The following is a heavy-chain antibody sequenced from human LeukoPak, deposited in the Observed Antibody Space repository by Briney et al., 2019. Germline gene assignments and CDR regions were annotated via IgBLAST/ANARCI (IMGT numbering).Heavy chain of an antibody. CDR3: ARDGGLLRFLEWKRTFARYGMDV. D-gene: IGHD3-3*01. Sequence: ASVKVSCKASGYTFTSYYMHWVRQAPGQGLEWMGRIIPILGIANYAQKFQGRVTITADKSTSTAYMELSSLRSEDTAVYYCARDGGLLRFLEWKRTFARYGMDVWGQGTTVTVSS. CDR1: GYTFTSYY. J-gene: IGHJ6*02. CDR2: IIPILGIA. V-gene: IGHV1-69*04.